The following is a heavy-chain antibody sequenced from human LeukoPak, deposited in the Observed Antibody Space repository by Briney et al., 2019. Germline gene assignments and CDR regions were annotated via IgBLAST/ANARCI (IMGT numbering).Heavy chain of an antibody. V-gene: IGHV1-2*02. CDR1: GYTFTGYY. CDR3: ARVPVTIVGATKAFDY. CDR2: INPNSGGT. J-gene: IGHJ4*02. Sequence: ASVKVSCKASGYTFTGYYMHWVRQAPGQGLEWMGWINPNSGGTNYAQKFQGRVTMTRDTSISTAYMELSRLRSDDTAVHYCARVPVTIVGATKAFDYWGQGTLVTVSS. D-gene: IGHD1-26*01.